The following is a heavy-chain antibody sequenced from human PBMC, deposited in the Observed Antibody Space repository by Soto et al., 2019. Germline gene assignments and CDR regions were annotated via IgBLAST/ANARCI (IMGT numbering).Heavy chain of an antibody. CDR1: GFTFSSYG. D-gene: IGHD3-16*01. CDR2: ISYDGSDK. J-gene: IGHJ5*02. CDR3: AKTAGYDYVWGSSGLDP. V-gene: IGHV3-30*18. Sequence: GGSLRLSCAGSGFTFSSYGMHWVRQAPGKGLEWVAVISYDGSDKYYADSVKGRFTISRDDSKNTLYLQMNSLRAEDTALYYCAKTAGYDYVWGSSGLDPWGQGTVVTVSS.